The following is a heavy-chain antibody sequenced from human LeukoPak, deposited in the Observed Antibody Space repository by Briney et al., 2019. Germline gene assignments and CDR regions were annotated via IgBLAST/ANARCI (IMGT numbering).Heavy chain of an antibody. J-gene: IGHJ4*02. V-gene: IGHV4-39*02. CDR2: IYYSGST. D-gene: IGHD3-22*01. CDR1: GGSISSYY. CDR3: ARDSGYYYGDFDY. Sequence: SETLSLTCTVSGGSISSYYWGWIRQPPGKGLEWIGSIYYSGSTYYNPSLKSRVTISVDTSKNQFSLKLSSVTAADTAVYYCARDSGYYYGDFDYWGQGSLVTVSS.